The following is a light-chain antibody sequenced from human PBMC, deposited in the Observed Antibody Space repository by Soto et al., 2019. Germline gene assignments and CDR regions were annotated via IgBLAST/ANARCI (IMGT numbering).Light chain of an antibody. CDR1: QSVSSN. CDR3: QQYNNWPPKP. J-gene: IGKJ1*01. V-gene: IGKV3-15*01. CDR2: GAS. Sequence: EIVMTQSPATLSVSPGERATLSCRASQSVSSNLAWYQQKPGQAPRLLIYGASTRATGIPDRFSGSGSGTEFTLTISSLQSEDFAVYYCQQYNNWPPKPFGQGTKVELQ.